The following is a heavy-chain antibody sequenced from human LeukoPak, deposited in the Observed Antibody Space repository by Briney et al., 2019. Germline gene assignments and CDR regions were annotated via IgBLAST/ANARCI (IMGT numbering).Heavy chain of an antibody. CDR3: AKDSVVVPGLVNYFDY. V-gene: IGHV3-23*01. J-gene: IGHJ4*02. CDR1: GFTFSNYA. CDR2: I. D-gene: IGHD2-2*01. Sequence: GGSLRLSCAASGFTFSNYAMSWVRQAPGKGLEWVSAIKGRFTISRDNSKNTLYLQLNSLRAEDTAIYYCAKDSVVVPGLVNYFDYWGQGTLVTVSS.